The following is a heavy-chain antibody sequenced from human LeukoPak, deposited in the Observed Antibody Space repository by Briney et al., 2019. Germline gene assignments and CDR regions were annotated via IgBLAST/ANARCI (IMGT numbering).Heavy chain of an antibody. D-gene: IGHD3-22*01. CDR1: GFTFSDYY. J-gene: IGHJ3*02. V-gene: IGHV3-11*04. CDR3: ARDNYYDSSGYPNYAFDI. CDR2: ISSSGSTI. Sequence: GGSLRLSCAASGFTFSDYYMSWIRQAPGKGLEWVSYISSSGSTIYYADSVKGRFTISRDNAKNSLYLQMNSLRAEDTAVYYCARDNYYDSSGYPNYAFDIWGQGTMVTVSS.